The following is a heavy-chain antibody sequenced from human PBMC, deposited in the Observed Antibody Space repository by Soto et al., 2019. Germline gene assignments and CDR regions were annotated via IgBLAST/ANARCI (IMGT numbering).Heavy chain of an antibody. D-gene: IGHD2-2*01. V-gene: IGHV4-31*03. CDR2: IYYSGST. CDR3: ARGRSSTSPYPIGY. Sequence: QVQLQESGPGLVKPSQTLSLTCTVSGGSISSGGYYWSWIRQHPGKGLEWIGYIYYSGSTYYNPSLKSRVNISVDTSKNQFSLKLSSVTAADTAAYYCARGRSSTSPYPIGYWGQGTLVTVSS. J-gene: IGHJ4*02. CDR1: GGSISSGGYY.